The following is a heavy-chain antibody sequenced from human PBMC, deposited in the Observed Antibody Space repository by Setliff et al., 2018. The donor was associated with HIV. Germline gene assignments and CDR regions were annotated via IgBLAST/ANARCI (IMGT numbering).Heavy chain of an antibody. Sequence: GASVKVSCQASGYSFINYGISWVRQAPGQGLEWLGWISAYNGNTDYAPRLLGRVTMTTDTSTSTAYMELRSLSADDTAVYYCARARLQGIVTAVGPSDNCLDPWGQGTRVTVSS. CDR2: ISAYNGNT. V-gene: IGHV1-18*01. D-gene: IGHD1-26*01. CDR3: ARARLQGIVTAVGPSDNCLDP. CDR1: GYSFINYG. J-gene: IGHJ5*02.